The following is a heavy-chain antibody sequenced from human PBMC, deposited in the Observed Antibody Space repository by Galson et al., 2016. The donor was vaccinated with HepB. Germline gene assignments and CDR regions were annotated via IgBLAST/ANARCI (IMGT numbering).Heavy chain of an antibody. Sequence: SLRLSCAASGFTFSSYWMHWVRQAPGKGLVSVSRINNDGSSINYVDSVKGRFISSRDNAKNTLFLQMNSLRAEDTAVYYCARDLVEFCSGSCCQRGGMDVWGQGTTVTVSS. D-gene: IGHD2-15*01. V-gene: IGHV3-74*01. CDR3: ARDLVEFCSGSCCQRGGMDV. CDR2: INNDGSSI. CDR1: GFTFSSYW. J-gene: IGHJ6*02.